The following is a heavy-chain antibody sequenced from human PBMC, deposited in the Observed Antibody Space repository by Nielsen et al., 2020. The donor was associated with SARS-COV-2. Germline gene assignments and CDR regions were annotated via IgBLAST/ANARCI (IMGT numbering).Heavy chain of an antibody. J-gene: IGHJ4*02. CDR1: GGSINSGSYF. D-gene: IGHD3-10*01. V-gene: IGHV4-39*01. CDR2: IYYSGST. CDR3: ARPSLLWFGEFIH. Sequence: SETLSLTCTVSGGSINSGSYFWGWIRQPPGKGLEWLGSIYYSGSTYYNPSLKSRVTISVDTSKNQFSLKLSSVTAADTAVYYCARPSLLWFGEFIHWGQGTLVTVSS.